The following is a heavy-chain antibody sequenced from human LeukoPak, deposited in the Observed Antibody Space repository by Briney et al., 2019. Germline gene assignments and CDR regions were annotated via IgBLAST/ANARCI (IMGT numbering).Heavy chain of an antibody. J-gene: IGHJ5*02. CDR2: IYYSGST. Sequence: SETLSLTCTVSGGSISSYYWSWIRQPPGKGLEWIGYIYYSGSTNHNPFLKSRVTISVDTSKNQFSLKLSSVTAADTAVYYCARHFRDEIEMATIYNWFDPWGQGTLVTVSS. CDR1: GGSISSYY. D-gene: IGHD5-24*01. CDR3: ARHFRDEIEMATIYNWFDP. V-gene: IGHV4-59*08.